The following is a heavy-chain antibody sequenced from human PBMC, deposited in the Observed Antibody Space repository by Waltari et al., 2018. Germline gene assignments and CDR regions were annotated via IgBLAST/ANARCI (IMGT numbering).Heavy chain of an antibody. CDR2: INHSGST. CDR1: GGSFSGYY. V-gene: IGHV4-34*01. D-gene: IGHD6-13*01. CDR3: VRGRPGIAAAGIRYFDL. Sequence: QVQLQQWGAGLLKPSETLSLTCAVYGGSFSGYYWSWIRQPPGKGLEWIGEINHSGSTNYNPSLKCRVTLSVDTSKNQFSLKLSSVTAADTAVYYCVRGRPGIAAAGIRYFDLWGRGTLVTVSS. J-gene: IGHJ2*01.